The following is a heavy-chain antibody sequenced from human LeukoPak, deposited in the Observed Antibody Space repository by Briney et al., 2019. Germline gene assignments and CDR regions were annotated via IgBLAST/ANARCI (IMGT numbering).Heavy chain of an antibody. Sequence: GASVKVSCKASGYTFTSYDINWVRQATGQGLEWMGWMNPNSGNTGYAQKFQGRVTMTRNTSISTAYMELSSLRSEDTAVYYCARGVRRALVRNSGGKYYYMDVWGKGTTVTISS. CDR2: MNPNSGNT. V-gene: IGHV1-8*01. CDR3: ARGVRRALVRNSGGKYYYMDV. D-gene: IGHD6-13*01. CDR1: GYTFTSYD. J-gene: IGHJ6*03.